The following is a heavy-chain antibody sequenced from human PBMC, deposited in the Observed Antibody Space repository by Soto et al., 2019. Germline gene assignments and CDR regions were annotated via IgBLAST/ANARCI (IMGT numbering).Heavy chain of an antibody. J-gene: IGHJ6*02. V-gene: IGHV1-3*01. D-gene: IGHD6-13*01. CDR2: INAGNGNT. Sequence: ASVKVSCKASGYTFTSYAMHWVRQAPGQRLEWMGWINAGNGNTKYSQKFQGRVTITRDTSASTAYMELSSLRSEDTAVYYCARDLPRWIAAAGTRYGMDVWGQGTTVTVSS. CDR3: ARDLPRWIAAAGTRYGMDV. CDR1: GYTFTSYA.